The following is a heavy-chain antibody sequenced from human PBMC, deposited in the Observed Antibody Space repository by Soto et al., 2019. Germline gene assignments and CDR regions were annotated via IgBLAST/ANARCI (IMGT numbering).Heavy chain of an antibody. D-gene: IGHD3-16*01. CDR2: ISSGGTYL. J-gene: IGHJ6*02. V-gene: IGHV3-21*06. CDR3: VKGGEDITSPYGMDV. Sequence: GGSLRLSCAGSGFTFRTHTLVWVRQAPGKGLGWVSSISSGGTYLEYAHSVKGRFAISRDDAKDSVFLQMNSLKTDDTAVYYCVKGGEDITSPYGMDVWGQGTTVTVSS. CDR1: GFTFRTHT.